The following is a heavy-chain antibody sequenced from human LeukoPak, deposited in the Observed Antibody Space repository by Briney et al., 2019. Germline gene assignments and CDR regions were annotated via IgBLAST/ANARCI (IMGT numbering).Heavy chain of an antibody. D-gene: IGHD3-10*01. Sequence: GGSLRLSCAASGFTFSNAWMAWVRQAPGKGLEWVGRIKSKTDGGTTDYAAPVKGRFTISRDDSKNTLCLQINSLKTEDTAVYYCTRYYYGSGSYGELEYWGQGTLVTVSS. CDR3: TRYYYGSGSYGELEY. CDR1: GFTFSNAW. J-gene: IGHJ4*02. V-gene: IGHV3-15*01. CDR2: IKSKTDGGTT.